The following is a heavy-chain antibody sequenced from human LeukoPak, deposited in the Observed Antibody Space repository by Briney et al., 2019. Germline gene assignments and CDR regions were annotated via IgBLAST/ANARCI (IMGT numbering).Heavy chain of an antibody. V-gene: IGHV3-30*03. CDR3: GLGYCTGATCHPYS. J-gene: IGHJ4*02. CDR1: GFTFSNYA. D-gene: IGHD2-8*02. Sequence: GGSLRLSCAASGFTFSNYAMPWGRQAPGKGLEWVAVISYDGSNKYYADSVKGRFTLSRDNSKNTLYLQMNSLRAEDTAVYYCGLGYCTGATCHPYSWGQGTLVTVSS. CDR2: ISYDGSNK.